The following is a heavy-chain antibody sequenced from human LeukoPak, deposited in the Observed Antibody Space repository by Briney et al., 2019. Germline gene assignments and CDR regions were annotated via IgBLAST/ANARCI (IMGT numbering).Heavy chain of an antibody. J-gene: IGHJ4*02. D-gene: IGHD3-16*02. CDR1: GGSISSYY. V-gene: IGHV4-4*07. CDR2: IYTSGST. CDR3: ARDSGDYVWGSYRPRYFDY. Sequence: SETLSLICTVSGGSISSYYWSWIRQPAGKGLEWIGRIYTSGSTNYNPSLKSRVTMSVDTSKNQFSLKLSSVTAADTAVYYCARDSGDYVWGSYRPRYFDYWGQGTLVTVSS.